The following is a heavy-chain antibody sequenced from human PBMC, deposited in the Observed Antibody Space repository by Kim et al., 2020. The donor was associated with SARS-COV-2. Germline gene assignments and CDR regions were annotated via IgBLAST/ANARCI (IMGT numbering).Heavy chain of an antibody. CDR3: ASLRWGELSFELYNWFDP. Sequence: ASVKVSCKASGYTFTSYAMNWVRQAPGQGLEWMGWINTNTGNPTYAQGFTGRFVFSLDTSVSTAYLQISSLKAEDTAVYYCASLRWGELSFELYNWFDPWGQGTLVTVSS. CDR1: GYTFTSYA. V-gene: IGHV7-4-1*02. J-gene: IGHJ5*02. D-gene: IGHD3-16*02. CDR2: INTNTGNP.